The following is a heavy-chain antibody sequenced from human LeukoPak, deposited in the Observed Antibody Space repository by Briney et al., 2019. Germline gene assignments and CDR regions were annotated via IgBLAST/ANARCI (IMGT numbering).Heavy chain of an antibody. Sequence: PSETLSLTCTVSGGSINDYYWNWIRQSAGKGLEWIGRIDTSGNTKYNPSLKSRLTMSLDTSKNHFSLKLMSVTAAESAIYYCARAAGGDAVYYGSGRRYYSYYMDVWGKGTTVTISS. V-gene: IGHV4-4*07. J-gene: IGHJ6*03. CDR2: IDTSGNT. D-gene: IGHD3-10*01. CDR1: GGSINDYY. CDR3: ARAAGGDAVYYGSGRRYYSYYMDV.